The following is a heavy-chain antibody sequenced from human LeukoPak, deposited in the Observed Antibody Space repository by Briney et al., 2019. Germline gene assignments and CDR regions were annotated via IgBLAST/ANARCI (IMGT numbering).Heavy chain of an antibody. V-gene: IGHV4-61*02. J-gene: IGHJ3*02. CDR1: GGSISSGGYY. Sequence: SQTLSPTCTVSGGSISSGGYYWSWIRQPAGKGLEWIGRIYSSGSTNYNPSLKSRVTISVDTSKKQFSLKLSSVTAADTAFYYCARYIVSYPHDAFDIWGQGTMVTVSS. CDR3: ARYIVSYPHDAFDI. D-gene: IGHD1-26*01. CDR2: IYSSGST.